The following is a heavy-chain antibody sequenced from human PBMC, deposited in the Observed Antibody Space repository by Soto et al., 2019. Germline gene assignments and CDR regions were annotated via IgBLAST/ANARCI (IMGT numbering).Heavy chain of an antibody. CDR3: AKYQSDHDLWIIYYTCGLGF. J-gene: IGHJ4*02. D-gene: IGHD3-3*01. Sequence: EVTLLESGGGLVQPGGSLRLPCAASGFTFDDYAMTWVRPGPGKGLGWVATLSQSGHTTLYADSVKGRFTTSRDNSGNTLYRYMNSLRAEGSAIDYWAKYQSDHDLWIIYYTCGLGFWGQGTLVTVSS. CDR1: GFTFDDYA. V-gene: IGHV3-23*01. CDR2: LSQSGHTT.